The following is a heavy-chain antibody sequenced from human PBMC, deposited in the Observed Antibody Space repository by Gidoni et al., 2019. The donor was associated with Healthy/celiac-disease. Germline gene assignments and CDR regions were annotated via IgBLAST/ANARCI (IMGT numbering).Heavy chain of an antibody. J-gene: IGHJ3*02. CDR3: ARDDYERSDPRGAFDI. V-gene: IGHV3-33*01. Sequence: QVQLVESGGGVVQPGRSLRLSCSASGFTFSRYGMHWVRQAPGKGLEWVAVIWYDGSNKYYADSVKGRFTISRDNSKNTLYLQMNSLRAEDTAVYYCARDDYERSDPRGAFDIWGQGTMVTVSS. CDR2: IWYDGSNK. D-gene: IGHD3-16*01. CDR1: GFTFSRYG.